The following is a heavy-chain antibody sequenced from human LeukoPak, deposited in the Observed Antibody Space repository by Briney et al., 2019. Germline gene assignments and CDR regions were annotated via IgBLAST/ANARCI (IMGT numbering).Heavy chain of an antibody. J-gene: IGHJ4*02. CDR2: IYYSGST. D-gene: IGHD5-12*01. CDR1: GGSISNYY. V-gene: IGHV4-59*01. CDR3: ARGFDSKSTYFDY. Sequence: SETLSLSCTVSGGSISNYYWNWLRQPPGKGLEWIGYIYYSGSTKYNPSLKSRVTMSLDTSRKQFSLRLTSVTAADTAVYYCARGFDSKSTYFDYWGLGTLVTVSS.